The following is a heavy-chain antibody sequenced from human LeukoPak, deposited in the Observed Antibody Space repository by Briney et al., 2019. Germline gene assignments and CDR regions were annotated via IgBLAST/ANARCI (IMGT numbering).Heavy chain of an antibody. J-gene: IGHJ5*02. CDR2: NRWNSGRI. Sequence: GRSLRLSCAASGVTFDDYAMHWVRQAPGKGLQWVSGNRWNSGRIGYADSVKGRFTISRDNAKNSLYLQMNSLRAEDLALYYCAKDDSRGSGSSGWFDPWGQGTLVIVFS. CDR3: AKDDSRGSGSSGWFDP. V-gene: IGHV3-9*03. CDR1: GVTFDDYA. D-gene: IGHD3-10*01.